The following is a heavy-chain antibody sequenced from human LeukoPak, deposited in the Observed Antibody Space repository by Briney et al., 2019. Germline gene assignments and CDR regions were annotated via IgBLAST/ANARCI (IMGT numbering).Heavy chain of an antibody. D-gene: IGHD6-19*01. Sequence: GGSLRLSCAASGITFSSYALHWVRQAPGKGLEWVASLRYDGSNEYYADCVKGRFTISRDNSKNTLHLQMNNLRAEDMAVYYCAKEYSSGWYYFDYWGQGTLVTVSS. V-gene: IGHV3-30*02. CDR3: AKEYSSGWYYFDY. CDR1: GITFSSYA. CDR2: LRYDGSNE. J-gene: IGHJ4*02.